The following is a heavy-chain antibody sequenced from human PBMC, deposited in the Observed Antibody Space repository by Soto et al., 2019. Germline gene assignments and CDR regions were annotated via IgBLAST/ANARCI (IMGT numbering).Heavy chain of an antibody. V-gene: IGHV4-59*01. D-gene: IGHD3-22*01. CDR2: IYYSGST. CDR3: ARMGAAYYYDSSGYFDY. Sequence: TSETLSLTCTVSGGSISSYYWSWIRQPPGKGLEWIGYIYYSGSTNYNPSLKSRVTISVDTSKNQFSLKLSSVTAADTAVYYCARMGAAYYYDSSGYFDYWGQGTLVTVS. CDR1: GGSISSYY. J-gene: IGHJ4*02.